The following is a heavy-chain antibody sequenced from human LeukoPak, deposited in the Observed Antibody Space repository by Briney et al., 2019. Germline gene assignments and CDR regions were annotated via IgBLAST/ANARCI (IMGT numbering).Heavy chain of an antibody. V-gene: IGHV4-59*08. CDR2: IYYSGST. D-gene: IGHD6-19*01. CDR1: GGSIGSYY. Sequence: SETLSLTCTVSGGSIGSYYWSWIRQPPGKGLEWIGYIYYSGSTNYNPSLKSRVTISVDTSKNQFSLKLSSVTAADTAVYYCARQMGIAVAGTWGYYFDYWGQGTLVTVSS. J-gene: IGHJ4*02. CDR3: ARQMGIAVAGTWGYYFDY.